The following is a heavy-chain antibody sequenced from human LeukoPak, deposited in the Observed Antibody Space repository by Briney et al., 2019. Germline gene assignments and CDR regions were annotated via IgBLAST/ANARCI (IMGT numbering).Heavy chain of an antibody. V-gene: IGHV3-9*01. Sequence: PGGSLRLSCAASGFTFDDYAMHWVRQAPGKGLEWVSGIIWNSGSIGYADSVKGRFTISRDNAKNSLYLQMNSLRAEDTALYYCAKDKGVAVAGRYYYYYYGMDVWGQGTTVTVSS. D-gene: IGHD6-19*01. CDR3: AKDKGVAVAGRYYYYYYGMDV. J-gene: IGHJ6*02. CDR1: GFTFDDYA. CDR2: IIWNSGSI.